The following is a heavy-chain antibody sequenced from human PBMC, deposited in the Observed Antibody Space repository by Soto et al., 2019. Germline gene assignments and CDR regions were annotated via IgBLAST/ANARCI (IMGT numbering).Heavy chain of an antibody. CDR1: GDSVSSDSVT. D-gene: IGHD2-8*01. CDR3: VRLIGNSWLDY. CDR2: TYYRSKWYS. J-gene: IGHJ5*01. Sequence: SQTLSLTCAISGDSVSSDSVTWNWIRQSPSRGLEWLGRTYYRSKWYSDYALSVKSRVTINADMSKNQVSLQLNSVTPEDLAVYYCVRLIGNSWLDYWGQGTLVTVSS. V-gene: IGHV6-1*01.